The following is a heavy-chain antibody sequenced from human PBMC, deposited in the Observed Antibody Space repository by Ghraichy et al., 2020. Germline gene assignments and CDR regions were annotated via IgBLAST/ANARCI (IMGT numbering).Heavy chain of an antibody. CDR1: GFTFSSYA. D-gene: IGHD3-10*01. CDR2: ISGSGGRT. J-gene: IGHJ4*02. Sequence: GGSLRLSCAASGFTFSSYAMSWVRQAPGKGLEWVSTISGSGGRTYYADSVKGRFNISRNNSNTTLNLQMNSPRAEDTAVYYCANLRGSDYFDYWGQGTLVTVSS. CDR3: ANLRGSDYFDY. V-gene: IGHV3-23*01.